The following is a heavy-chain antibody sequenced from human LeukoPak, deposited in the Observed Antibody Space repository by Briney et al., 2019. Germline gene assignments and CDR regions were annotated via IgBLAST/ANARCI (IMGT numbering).Heavy chain of an antibody. CDR2: ISGSGGST. D-gene: IGHD3-10*01. V-gene: IGHV3-23*01. CDR3: AKASGSGTYYKSPFDY. Sequence: GGSLRLSCAASEFTFSTYAMSRVRQAPGKGPEWVSAISGSGGSTYYADSVKGRFTISRDNSKNTLYLQMNSLRAEDTAVYYCAKASGSGTYYKSPFDYWGQGTLVTVSS. J-gene: IGHJ4*02. CDR1: EFTFSTYA.